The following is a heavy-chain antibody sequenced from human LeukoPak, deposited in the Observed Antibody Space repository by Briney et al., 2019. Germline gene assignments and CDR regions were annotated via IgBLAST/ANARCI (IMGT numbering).Heavy chain of an antibody. CDR1: GGTFSRYG. V-gene: IGHV1-69*13. Sequence: ASVKVSCKASGGTFSRYGISWVRQARGQGLEWMGGIVPLFGTAKYAQKFQGRVTITADESTSTVYMELSSLRSEDTAVYYCARGSRPYSTAFDYWGQGALVTVSS. CDR2: IVPLFGTA. J-gene: IGHJ4*02. D-gene: IGHD2-21*01. CDR3: ARGSRPYSTAFDY.